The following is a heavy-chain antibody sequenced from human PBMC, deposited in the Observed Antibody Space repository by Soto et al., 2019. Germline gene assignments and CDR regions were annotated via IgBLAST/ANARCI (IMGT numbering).Heavy chain of an antibody. Sequence: TGGSLRLSCAASGFTFSSYAMSWVRQAPGKGLEWVSAISGSGGSTYYADSVKGRFTISRDNSKNTLYLQMNSLRAEDTAVYYCAKGLSGLVTAFDIWGQGTMVTVSS. CDR3: AKGLSGLVTAFDI. D-gene: IGHD6-25*01. J-gene: IGHJ3*02. CDR2: ISGSGGST. CDR1: GFTFSSYA. V-gene: IGHV3-23*01.